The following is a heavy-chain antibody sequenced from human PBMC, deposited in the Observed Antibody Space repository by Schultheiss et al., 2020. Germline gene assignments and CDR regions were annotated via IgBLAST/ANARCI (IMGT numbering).Heavy chain of an antibody. CDR3: ALHSAGWYP. J-gene: IGHJ5*02. D-gene: IGHD6-19*01. CDR1: GSTFNSYA. CDR2: INPSGGST. V-gene: IGHV1-46*02. Sequence: ASVKVSCKASGSTFNSYAMHWVRQAPGQRLEWMGIINPSGGSTSYAQKFQGRVTMTTDTSTSTAYMELSSLRSEDTAVYYCALHSAGWYPWGQGTQVTVSS.